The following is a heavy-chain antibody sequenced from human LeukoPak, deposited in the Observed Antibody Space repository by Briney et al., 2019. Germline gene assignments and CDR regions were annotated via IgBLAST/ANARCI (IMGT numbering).Heavy chain of an antibody. V-gene: IGHV3-30-3*01. CDR1: GFTFSSYA. J-gene: IGHJ4*02. CDR2: ISYDGSNK. CDR3: ARDASDYCSGGSCYLGFDY. D-gene: IGHD2-15*01. Sequence: GGSLRLSCAASGFTFSSYAMHWVRQAPGKGLEWVAVISYDGSNKYYADSVKGRFTISRDNSKNTLNLQMNSLRAEDTAVYYCARDASDYCSGGSCYLGFDYWGQGTLVTVSS.